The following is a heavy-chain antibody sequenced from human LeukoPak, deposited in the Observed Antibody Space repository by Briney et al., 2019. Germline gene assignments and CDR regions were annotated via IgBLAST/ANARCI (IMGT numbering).Heavy chain of an antibody. CDR3: AKGLRFGELFLTY. Sequence: PGGSLRLSCAASGFTFSSYGMHWVRQAPGKGLEWVAFIRYDGSNKYYADSVKGRFTISRDNSKNTLYLQMNSLRAEDTAVYYCAKGLRFGELFLTYWGQGTLVTVSS. CDR1: GFTFSSYG. V-gene: IGHV3-30*02. D-gene: IGHD3-10*01. CDR2: IRYDGSNK. J-gene: IGHJ4*02.